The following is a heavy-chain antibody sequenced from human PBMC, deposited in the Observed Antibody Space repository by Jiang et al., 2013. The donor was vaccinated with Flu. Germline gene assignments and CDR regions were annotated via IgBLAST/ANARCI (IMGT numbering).Heavy chain of an antibody. J-gene: IGHJ4*02. D-gene: IGHD3-3*01. CDR2: SITVGST. Sequence: IRQPPGRDWSGLGISITVGSTNXNPSLKSRVTISVDTSKNQFSLKLSSVTAADTAVYYCARDKSDYYFDYWGQGTLVTVSS. CDR3: ARDKSDYYFDY. V-gene: IGHV4-59*01.